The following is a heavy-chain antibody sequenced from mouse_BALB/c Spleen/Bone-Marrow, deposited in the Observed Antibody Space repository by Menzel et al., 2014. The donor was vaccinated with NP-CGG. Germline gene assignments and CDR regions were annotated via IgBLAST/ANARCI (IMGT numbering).Heavy chain of an antibody. Sequence: DVQLQESGPGLVKPSQTVSLTCTVTGISITTGNYRWSWIRQFPENKLEWIGYIYYSGTITYNPSLTSRTTITRDTSKNQFFLEMNSLTAEDTATYYCARFYGNYFDYWGQGTTLTVSS. CDR1: GISITTGNYR. J-gene: IGHJ2*01. V-gene: IGHV3-5*02. CDR2: IYYSGTI. CDR3: ARFYGNYFDY. D-gene: IGHD2-1*01.